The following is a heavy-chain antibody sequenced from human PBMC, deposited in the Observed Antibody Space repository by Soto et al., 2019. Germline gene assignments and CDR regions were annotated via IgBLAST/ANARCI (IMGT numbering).Heavy chain of an antibody. Sequence: SSLKGSRKASGNSPTYHYLRWVRQAPGQALEWMGWITPFNGNTNYAQKFQGRVTITADKSTSTAYMELSSLRSEDTAVYYCARDSQVYYYDSSGPERAFDIWGQGTMVTVSS. CDR1: GNSPTYHY. V-gene: IGHV1-45*02. D-gene: IGHD3-22*01. CDR2: ITPFNGNT. CDR3: ARDSQVYYYDSSGPERAFDI. J-gene: IGHJ3*02.